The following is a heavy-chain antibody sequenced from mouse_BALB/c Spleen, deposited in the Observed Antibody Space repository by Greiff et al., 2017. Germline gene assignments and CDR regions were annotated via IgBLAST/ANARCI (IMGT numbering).Heavy chain of an antibody. J-gene: IGHJ3*01. D-gene: IGHD2-4*01. CDR3: ARDYDYAAWFAY. CDR1: GFTFTDYY. V-gene: IGHV7-3*02. Sequence: EVQGVESGGGLVQPGGSLRLSCATSGFTFTDYYMSWVRQPPGKALEWLGFIRNKANGYTTEYSASVKGRFTISRDNSQSILYLQMNTLRAEDSATYYCARDYDYAAWFAYWGQGTLVTVSA. CDR2: IRNKANGYTT.